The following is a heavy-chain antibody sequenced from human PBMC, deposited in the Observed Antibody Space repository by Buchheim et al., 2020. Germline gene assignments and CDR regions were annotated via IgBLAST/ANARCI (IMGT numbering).Heavy chain of an antibody. D-gene: IGHD3-3*01. V-gene: IGHV4-59*01. CDR2: IYYSGST. Sequence: QVQLQESGPGLVKPSETLSLTCTVSGGSISSYYWSWIRQPPGKGLEWIGYIYYSGSTNYNPSLKSRVTISVDTSKNQFSLKLSSVTAADTAVYYCARTYYDFWSGYSPFDYWGQGTL. J-gene: IGHJ4*02. CDR3: ARTYYDFWSGYSPFDY. CDR1: GGSISSYY.